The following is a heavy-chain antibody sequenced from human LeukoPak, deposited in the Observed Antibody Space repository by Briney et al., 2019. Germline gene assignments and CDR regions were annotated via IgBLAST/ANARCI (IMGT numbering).Heavy chain of an antibody. V-gene: IGHV4-34*01. D-gene: IGHD4-4*01. J-gene: IGHJ4*02. CDR2: INHSGST. CDR1: GGSFSGYY. CDR3: ARGSSTVTSELYSS. Sequence: SETLSLACAVYGGSFSGYYWSWIRQPPGKGLEWIGEINHSGSTNYNPSLKSRVTISVDTSKNQFSLKLGSVTAADTAVYYCARGSSTVTSELYSSWGQGTLVTVSS.